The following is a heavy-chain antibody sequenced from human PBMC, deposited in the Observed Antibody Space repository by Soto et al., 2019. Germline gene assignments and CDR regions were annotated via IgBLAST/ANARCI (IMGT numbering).Heavy chain of an antibody. Sequence: QVQLVQSGAEVKKPGASVKVSCKASGYTFTSYGISWVRQAPGQGLEWMGWISAYNGNTNYAQKLQGRVNMTTDTSTSNAYMELRSLRSDDTAVYYWARDQPTTGVFVELLGWFDPWGQGTLVTVSS. J-gene: IGHJ5*02. D-gene: IGHD3-10*02. CDR1: GYTFTSYG. CDR2: ISAYNGNT. V-gene: IGHV1-18*01. CDR3: ARDQPTTGVFVELLGWFDP.